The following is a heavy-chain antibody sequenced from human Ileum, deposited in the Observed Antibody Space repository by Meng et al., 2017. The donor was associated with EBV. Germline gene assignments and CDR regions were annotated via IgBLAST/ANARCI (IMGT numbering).Heavy chain of an antibody. CDR1: GGASSSGAYH. D-gene: IGHD6-13*01. CDR3: AIYAEGAGGKGY. V-gene: IGHV4-30-4*01. Sequence: QVQLQEAGPGLVKPSQTLSLTCAASGGASSSGAYHRSWIRQPPGKGLEWIGHSGSPSYNPSLRSRLTISVDPSKNQFSLRLDSATAADTAVYYCAIYAEGAGGKGYWGQGTLVTVSS. J-gene: IGHJ4*02. CDR2: HSGSP.